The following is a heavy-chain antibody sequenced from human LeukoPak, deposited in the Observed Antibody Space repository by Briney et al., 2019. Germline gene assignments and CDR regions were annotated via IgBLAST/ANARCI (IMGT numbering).Heavy chain of an antibody. Sequence: SETLSLTCAVYGGSFSGYYWSWIRQPPGKGLEWIGEINHSGSTNYNPSLKSRVTISVDTSKNQFSLKLSSVTAADTAVYYCARLNYDYVWGSSPPFGYWGQGTLVTVSS. J-gene: IGHJ4*02. V-gene: IGHV4-34*01. D-gene: IGHD3-16*01. CDR3: ARLNYDYVWGSSPPFGY. CDR2: INHSGST. CDR1: GGSFSGYY.